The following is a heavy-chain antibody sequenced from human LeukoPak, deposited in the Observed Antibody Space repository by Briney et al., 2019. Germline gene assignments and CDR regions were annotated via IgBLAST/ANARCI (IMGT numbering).Heavy chain of an antibody. CDR1: GFTFSSYG. Sequence: GGTLRLSCAASGFTFSSYGMNWVRQAPGKGLEWVSYISSSSSTIYYADSVKGRFTISRDNAKNSLYLQMNSLRAEDTAVYYCARVLHKRNYDSSDYYGYWGQGILVTVSS. CDR2: ISSSSSTI. D-gene: IGHD3-22*01. V-gene: IGHV3-48*01. CDR3: ARVLHKRNYDSSDYYGY. J-gene: IGHJ4*02.